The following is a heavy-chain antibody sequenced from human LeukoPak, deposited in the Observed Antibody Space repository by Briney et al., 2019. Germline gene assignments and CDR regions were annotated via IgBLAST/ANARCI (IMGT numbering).Heavy chain of an antibody. CDR2: IIPIFGTA. CDR1: GGTFSSYA. CDR3: ARGGVPAATPYYYYGMDV. D-gene: IGHD2-2*01. V-gene: IGHV1-69*13. Sequence: GASVKVSCKASGGTFSSYAISWVRQAPGQGLEWMGGIIPIFGTANYALKFQGRVTITADESTSTAYMELSSLRSEDTAVYYCARGGVPAATPYYYYGMDVWGKGTTVTVSS. J-gene: IGHJ6*04.